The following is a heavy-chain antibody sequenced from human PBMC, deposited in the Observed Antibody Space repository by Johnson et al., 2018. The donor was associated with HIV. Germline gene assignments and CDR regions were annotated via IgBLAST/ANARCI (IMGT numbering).Heavy chain of an antibody. J-gene: IGHJ3*02. V-gene: IGHV3-20*04. D-gene: IGHD3-22*01. CDR2: INWNGGST. Sequence: VQLVESGGGLVQPGGSLRLSCAASGFTFDDYGMSWVRQAPGKGLEWVSGINWNGGSTGYADSVKGRFTISRDNVKNFLYLQMNSLRADDTAFYYCARSVGYYDSSGYYVDAFDNWGQGTMVTVSS. CDR1: GFTFDDYG. CDR3: ARSVGYYDSSGYYVDAFDN.